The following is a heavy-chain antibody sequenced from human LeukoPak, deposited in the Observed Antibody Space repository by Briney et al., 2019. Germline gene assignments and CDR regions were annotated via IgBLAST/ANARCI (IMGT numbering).Heavy chain of an antibody. D-gene: IGHD2-8*02. CDR1: GFTFSSYG. Sequence: GGSLRLSCAASGFTFSSYGIHWVRQAPGKGLEWVSAISGSGGSTYYADSVKGRFTISRDNSKNTLYLQMNSLRAEDTAVYYCAKDLVLVGGYYFDYWGQGTLVTVSS. V-gene: IGHV3-23*01. CDR2: ISGSGGST. J-gene: IGHJ4*02. CDR3: AKDLVLVGGYYFDY.